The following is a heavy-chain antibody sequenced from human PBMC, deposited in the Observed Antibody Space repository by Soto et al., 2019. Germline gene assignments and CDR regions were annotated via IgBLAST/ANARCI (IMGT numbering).Heavy chain of an antibody. V-gene: IGHV2-5*02. CDR2: IYWDDDK. D-gene: IGHD2-15*01. J-gene: IGHJ5*02. CDR3: AHYFSGGNCYSEFWFDP. CDR1: GFSLSTSGVG. Sequence: QITLKESGPTLVKPTQTLTLTCTFSGFSLSTSGVGVGWIRQPPGKALEWLALIYWDDDKRYSPSLKSRLTITKDTSKNQVVLTMTNMDPLDTATYYCAHYFSGGNCYSEFWFDPWGQGTLVTVSS.